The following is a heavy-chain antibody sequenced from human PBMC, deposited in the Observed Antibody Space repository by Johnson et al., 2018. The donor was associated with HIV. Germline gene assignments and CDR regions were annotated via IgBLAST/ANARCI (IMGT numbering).Heavy chain of an antibody. J-gene: IGHJ3*02. V-gene: IGHV3-30-3*01. Sequence: QMLLVESGGGVVQPGRSLRLSCAASGFTFSSYAMHWVRQAPGKGLEWVAVISYDGSNKYYAASVKGRFTISRDNSKNTLFLQMDSLRADDTAVYYCAREGVSGSYYDAFDIWGQGTMVTVSS. CDR3: AREGVSGSYYDAFDI. CDR2: ISYDGSNK. D-gene: IGHD1-26*01. CDR1: GFTFSSYA.